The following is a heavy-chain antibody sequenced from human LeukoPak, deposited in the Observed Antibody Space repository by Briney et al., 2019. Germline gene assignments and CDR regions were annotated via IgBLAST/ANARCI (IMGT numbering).Heavy chain of an antibody. D-gene: IGHD2-15*01. J-gene: IGHJ6*03. CDR2: ISSTGGTT. Sequence: GGSLRLSCATSGFTLSSYNMNWVRQAPGKGLEWVSSISSTGGTTYYADSVKGRFTISRDNSKNTLYLQMNSLRAEDTAIYYCAKNGDRGAYCTGGTCYPYFYYYMDVWGKGTTVTI. CDR1: GFTLSSYN. CDR3: AKNGDRGAYCTGGTCYPYFYYYMDV. V-gene: IGHV3-23*01.